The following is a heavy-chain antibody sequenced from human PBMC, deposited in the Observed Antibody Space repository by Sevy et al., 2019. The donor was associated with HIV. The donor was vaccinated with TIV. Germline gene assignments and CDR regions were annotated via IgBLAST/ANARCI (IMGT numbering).Heavy chain of an antibody. Sequence: GSLRLSCAASGFTFSSYGMHWVRQAPGKGLEWVAVITYDGSNQYYTDSVKGRFTISRDDSKNTLYLQMNSLRAEDTAVYYCAKDHALTTLWVNNWFESWGQGTLVTVSS. V-gene: IGHV3-30*18. CDR1: GFTFSSYG. CDR3: AKDHALTTLWVNNWFES. D-gene: IGHD4-17*01. J-gene: IGHJ5*01. CDR2: ITYDGSNQ.